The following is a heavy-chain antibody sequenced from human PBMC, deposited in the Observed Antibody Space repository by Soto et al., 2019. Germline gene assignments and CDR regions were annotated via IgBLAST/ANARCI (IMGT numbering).Heavy chain of an antibody. D-gene: IGHD2-8*01. Sequence: EVQLLESGGGFIHPGGSLRLSCAASGFSFSSFAMNWVRQAPGKGLERVSIIRGSADSTFYADSVKGRFTISRDNSKSTLYLQINSLRAEDTAVYYCAKTRGAMIYAISVYGMDVWGQGTTVTVSS. CDR3: AKTRGAMIYAISVYGMDV. V-gene: IGHV3-23*01. J-gene: IGHJ6*02. CDR1: GFSFSSFA. CDR2: IRGSADST.